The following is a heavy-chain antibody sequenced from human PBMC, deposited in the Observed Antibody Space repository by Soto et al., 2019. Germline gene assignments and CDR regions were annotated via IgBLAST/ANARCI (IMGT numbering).Heavy chain of an antibody. CDR2: ISSSSAYI. D-gene: IGHD1-26*01. CDR1: GFTFYNHS. Sequence: GGSPRLSCAACGFTFYNHSMNWVRQAPGKGLEWVSFISSSSAYIYYADSVKGRFTISRDNAQNALFLQMNSLRAEYTAVYYCARDLLDAFDVWGQGTMVTVSS. V-gene: IGHV3-21*01. CDR3: ARDLLDAFDV. J-gene: IGHJ3*01.